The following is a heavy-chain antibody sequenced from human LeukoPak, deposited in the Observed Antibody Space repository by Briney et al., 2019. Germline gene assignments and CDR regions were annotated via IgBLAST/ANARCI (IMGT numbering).Heavy chain of an antibody. V-gene: IGHV3-23*01. Sequence: PGGSLRLSCAASGFTFSSYAMSWVRQAPGKGLEWVSAISGSGGSTYYADSVQGRFTISRDDAKESVFLQMNSLRADDTAVYYCARTYDFGRGPPGDAFDNWGPGTLVIVSS. D-gene: IGHD3-3*01. J-gene: IGHJ3*02. CDR2: ISGSGGST. CDR3: ARTYDFGRGPPGDAFDN. CDR1: GFTFSSYA.